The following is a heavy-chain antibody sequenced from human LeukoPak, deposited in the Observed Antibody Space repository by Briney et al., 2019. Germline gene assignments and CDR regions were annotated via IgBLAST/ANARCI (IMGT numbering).Heavy chain of an antibody. V-gene: IGHV1-8*03. D-gene: IGHD3-10*01. CDR3: ARVRYYYGSGSPDY. CDR1: GYTFASYD. J-gene: IGHJ4*02. CDR2: MNPNSGNT. Sequence: ASVKVSCKASGYTFASYDINWVRQATGQGLEWMGWMNPNSGNTGYAQKFQGRVTITRNTSISTAYMELSSLRSEDTAVYYCARVRYYYGSGSPDYWGQGTLVTVSS.